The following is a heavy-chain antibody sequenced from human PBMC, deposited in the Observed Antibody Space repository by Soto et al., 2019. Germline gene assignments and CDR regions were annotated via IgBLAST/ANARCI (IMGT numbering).Heavy chain of an antibody. V-gene: IGHV4-34*01. CDR3: ARLRYFDWLGGYYYGMDV. CDR2: INHSGST. CDR1: GGSFSGYY. J-gene: IGHJ6*02. Sequence: SGTLSLTCAVYGGSFSGYYWRWIRQPPGKGLEWIGEINHSGSTNYNPSLKSRVTISVDTSKNQFSLKLSSVTAADTAVYYCARLRYFDWLGGYYYGMDVWGQGTTVTVSS. D-gene: IGHD3-9*01.